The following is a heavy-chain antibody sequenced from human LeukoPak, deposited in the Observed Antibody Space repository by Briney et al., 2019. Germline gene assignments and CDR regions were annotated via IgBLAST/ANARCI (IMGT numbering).Heavy chain of an antibody. Sequence: GASVKVSCKASGYTFTSYDINWVRQAPGQGLEWMGRVIPMFDVRDYAEKFQGRITLTADTSTGTAYMELSSLTSDDTAVYYCARGEQLGRIGFDYWGQGTLVTVSS. CDR1: GYTFTSYD. CDR3: ARGEQLGRIGFDY. V-gene: IGHV1-69*10. CDR2: VIPMFDVR. J-gene: IGHJ4*02. D-gene: IGHD6-13*01.